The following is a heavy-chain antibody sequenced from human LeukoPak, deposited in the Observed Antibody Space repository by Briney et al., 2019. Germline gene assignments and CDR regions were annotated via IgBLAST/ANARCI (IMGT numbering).Heavy chain of an antibody. J-gene: IGHJ5*02. CDR3: GTNWGTTGALGGFDP. CDR1: GYSFTSYW. V-gene: IGHV5-51*01. CDR2: IYPGDSDT. D-gene: IGHD1-1*01. Sequence: GESLKISCKGSGYSFTSYWIGWVRQMPGKGLEWMGIIYPGDSDTRYSPSFQGQVTTSADKSISTAYLQWSSLKASDTAMYYCGTNWGTTGALGGFDPWGQGTLVTVSS.